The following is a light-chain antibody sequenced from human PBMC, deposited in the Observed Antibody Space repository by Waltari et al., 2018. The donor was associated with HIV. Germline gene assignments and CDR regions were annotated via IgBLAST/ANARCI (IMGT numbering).Light chain of an antibody. CDR3: GSWDSSLSAVL. V-gene: IGLV1-51*02. CDR1: SSNIGGNY. J-gene: IGLJ2*01. Sequence: QSVLTQPPSVSAAPGQKVTISCSGSSSNIGGNYVSWYQQFPGTAPKLLIDAKFGSPPGMPGRFSGAKDGTSGTLGITGRQTGDEAHYLCGSWDSSLSAVLFGGGTKLTVL. CDR2: AKF.